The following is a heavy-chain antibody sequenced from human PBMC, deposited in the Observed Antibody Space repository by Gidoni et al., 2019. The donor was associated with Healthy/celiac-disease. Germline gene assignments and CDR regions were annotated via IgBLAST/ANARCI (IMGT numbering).Heavy chain of an antibody. V-gene: IGHV3-21*01. D-gene: IGHD3-10*01. J-gene: IGHJ6*02. CDR3: ARDWIGGYGMDV. Sequence: EVQLVESGGGLVKPGGSLRLSCAASGFTFSSYSMNWVRQAPGKGLEWVSSISSSSSYIYYADSVKGRFTISRDNAKNSLYLQMNSLRAEDTAVYYCARDWIGGYGMDVWGQGTTVTVSS. CDR2: ISSSSSYI. CDR1: GFTFSSYS.